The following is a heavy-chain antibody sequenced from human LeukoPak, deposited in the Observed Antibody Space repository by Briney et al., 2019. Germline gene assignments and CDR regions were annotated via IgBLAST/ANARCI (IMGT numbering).Heavy chain of an antibody. CDR3: AREIVVVPSAMGFNP. V-gene: IGHV1-46*01. Sequence: ASVKVSCKASGYSFTTYYIHWVRQAPGQGLEWMGVINPSGGSTSFAQKFQARLTMTRDTSTSTVYMELSGLSSEDTAVYYCAREIVVVPSAMGFNPWGQGTLVTVSS. CDR1: GYSFTTYY. J-gene: IGHJ5*02. D-gene: IGHD2-2*01. CDR2: INPSGGST.